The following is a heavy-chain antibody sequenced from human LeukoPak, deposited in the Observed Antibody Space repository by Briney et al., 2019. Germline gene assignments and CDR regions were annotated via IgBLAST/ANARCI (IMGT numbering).Heavy chain of an antibody. CDR3: AKDRGRGSSGFPDTFDY. CDR1: GFTFSSYA. D-gene: IGHD3-22*01. Sequence: PGGSLRLSCAASGFTFSSYAMSWVRQAPGKGLEWVSAISGSGGSTYCADSVKGRFTISRDNSKNTLYLQMNSLRAEDTAVYYCAKDRGRGSSGFPDTFDYWGQGTLVTVSS. V-gene: IGHV3-23*01. J-gene: IGHJ4*02. CDR2: ISGSGGST.